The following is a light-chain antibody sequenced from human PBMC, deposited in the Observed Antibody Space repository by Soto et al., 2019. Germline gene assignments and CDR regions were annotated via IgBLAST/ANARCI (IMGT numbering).Light chain of an antibody. CDR2: EGS. V-gene: IGLV2-14*02. J-gene: IGLJ1*01. CDR1: SSDVGSYNL. Sequence: QSALSQPASVSGSPGQSITISCTGSSSDVGSYNLVSWYQHHPGKAPKLMIYEGSKRPSGVSNRFSGSKSGNTASLTISGLQTEDEADYYCSSYRSGGTFVFGSGTKLTVL. CDR3: SSYRSGGTFV.